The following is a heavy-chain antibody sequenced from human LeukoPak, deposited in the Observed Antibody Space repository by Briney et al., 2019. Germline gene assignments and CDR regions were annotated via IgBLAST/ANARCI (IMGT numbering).Heavy chain of an antibody. V-gene: IGHV3-72*01. J-gene: IGHJ4*02. D-gene: IGHD1-26*01. Sequence: PGGSLRLSCAASGFTFSDHYMDWVRQAPGKGLEWVGRTRNKANSYTTEYAASVKGRFTISRDDSKNTLYLQMNSLKTEDTAVYYCIGYSGSLWWGQGTLVTVSS. CDR2: TRNKANSYTT. CDR3: IGYSGSLW. CDR1: GFTFSDHY.